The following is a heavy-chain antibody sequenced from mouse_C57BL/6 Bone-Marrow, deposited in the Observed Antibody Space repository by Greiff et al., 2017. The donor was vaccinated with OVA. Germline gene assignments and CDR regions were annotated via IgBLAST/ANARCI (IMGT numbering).Heavy chain of an antibody. V-gene: IGHV14-4*01. Sequence: VQLQQSGAELVRPGASVKLSCTASGFNIKDDYMHWVKQRPEQGLEWIGWIDPENGDTEYAPKFQGKATITADTSSNTAYLQLSSLTSEDTAVYYCTRRYYGSMGYWGQGTTLTVSS. D-gene: IGHD1-1*01. CDR3: TRRYYGSMGY. CDR2: IDPENGDT. CDR1: GFNIKDDY. J-gene: IGHJ2*01.